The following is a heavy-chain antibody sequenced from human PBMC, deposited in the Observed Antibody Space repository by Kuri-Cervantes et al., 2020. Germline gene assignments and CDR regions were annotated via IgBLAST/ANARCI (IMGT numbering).Heavy chain of an antibody. J-gene: IGHJ4*02. D-gene: IGHD6-19*01. V-gene: IGHV1-18*01. CDR2: ISAFNGNT. Sequence: ASVKVSCKASGYTFTKYGISWVRQAPGQGLEWMGWISAFNGNTDYAQELQGRVTMTTDTSTSTAYMELRSLRSGDTAVYYCARGPLGSGWYKPDYWGQGTLVTVSS. CDR3: ARGPLGSGWYKPDY. CDR1: GYTFTKYG.